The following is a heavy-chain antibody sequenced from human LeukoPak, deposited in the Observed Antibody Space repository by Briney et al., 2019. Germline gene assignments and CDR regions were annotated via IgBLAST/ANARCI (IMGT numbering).Heavy chain of an antibody. CDR2: IGTAGDT. Sequence: GGFLRLSCAASGFTFSSYDMHWVRQATGKGLEWVSAIGTAGDTYYPGSVKGRFTISRENAKNSLYLQMNSLRAGDTAVYYCARSGRSSGYGMDVWGQGTTVTVSS. V-gene: IGHV3-13*01. CDR1: GFTFSSYD. D-gene: IGHD3-10*01. J-gene: IGHJ6*02. CDR3: ARSGRSSGYGMDV.